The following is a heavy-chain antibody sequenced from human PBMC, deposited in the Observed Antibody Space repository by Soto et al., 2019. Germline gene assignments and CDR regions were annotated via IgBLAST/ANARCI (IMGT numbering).Heavy chain of an antibody. CDR2: FDPEDGET. CDR1: GYTLTELS. J-gene: IGHJ4*02. CDR3: ATIAIEWARGFFDY. D-gene: IGHD1-26*01. V-gene: IGHV1-24*01. Sequence: ASVKVSCKVSGYTLTELSMHWVRQAPGKGLEWMGGFDPEDGETIYAQKFQGRVTMTEDTSTDTAYMELSSLRSEDTAVYYCATIAIEWARGFFDYWGQGTLVTVSS.